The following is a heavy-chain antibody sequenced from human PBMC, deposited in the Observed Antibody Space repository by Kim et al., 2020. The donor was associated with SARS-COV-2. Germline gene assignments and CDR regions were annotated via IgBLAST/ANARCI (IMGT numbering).Heavy chain of an antibody. V-gene: IGHV4-39*07. CDR1: GGSISSSSYY. D-gene: IGHD5-18*01. Sequence: SETLSLTCTVSGGSISSSSYYWGWIRQPPGKGLEWIGSIYYSGSTYYNPSLKSRVTISVDTSKNQFSLKLSSVTAADTAVYYCARDLGYSYGYESWFDP. CDR3: ARDLGYSYGYESWFDP. CDR2: IYYSGST. J-gene: IGHJ5*02.